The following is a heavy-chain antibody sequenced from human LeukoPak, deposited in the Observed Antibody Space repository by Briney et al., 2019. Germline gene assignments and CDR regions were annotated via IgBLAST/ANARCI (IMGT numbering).Heavy chain of an antibody. CDR1: GYTFTSYY. CDR3: AGVGATSAFDI. Sequence: GASVKVSCKASGYTFTSYYMHWVRQAPGQGLEWMEIINPSGGSTSYAQKFQGRVTMTRDTSTSTVYMELSSLRSEDTAVYYCAGVGATSAFDIWGQGTMVTVSS. D-gene: IGHD1-26*01. CDR2: INPSGGST. J-gene: IGHJ3*02. V-gene: IGHV1-46*01.